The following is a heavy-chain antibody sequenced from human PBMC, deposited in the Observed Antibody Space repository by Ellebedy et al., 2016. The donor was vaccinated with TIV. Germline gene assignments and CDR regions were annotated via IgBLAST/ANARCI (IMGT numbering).Heavy chain of an antibody. V-gene: IGHV3-7*01. J-gene: IGHJ2*01. D-gene: IGHD2-15*01. CDR3: ARDPPYCSGGSCYLSWYFDL. Sequence: GGSLRLSCAASGFTFSTYWMSWVRQAPGKRPEWVANIKQDGSEKYYVDSVKGRFTISRDNAKNSLYLQMNSLRAEDTAVYYCARDPPYCSGGSCYLSWYFDLWGRGTLVTVSS. CDR1: GFTFSTYW. CDR2: IKQDGSEK.